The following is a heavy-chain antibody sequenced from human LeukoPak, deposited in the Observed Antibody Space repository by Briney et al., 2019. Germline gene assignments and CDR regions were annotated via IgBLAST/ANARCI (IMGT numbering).Heavy chain of an antibody. CDR2: MNPNSGNT. Sequence: ASVKVSCKASGYTFTSYDINGVRQATGQGLEWMGWMNPNSGNTGYAQKFQGRVTITRNTSISTAYMEMSSLRSEDTAVYYCARAVGATAFDIWGQGTMVTVSS. CDR1: GYTFTSYD. J-gene: IGHJ3*02. V-gene: IGHV1-8*03. CDR3: ARAVGATAFDI. D-gene: IGHD1-26*01.